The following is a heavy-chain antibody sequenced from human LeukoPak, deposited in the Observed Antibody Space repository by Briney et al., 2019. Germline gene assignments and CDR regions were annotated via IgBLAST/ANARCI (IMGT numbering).Heavy chain of an antibody. J-gene: IGHJ4*02. CDR1: GFTFDDYG. CDR3: ARDRGSIFGVDVFDY. CDR2: INWNGGST. Sequence: GGSLRLSCAASGFTFDDYGMSGVRQAPGKGLEWVSGINWNGGSTGYADSVKGRFTLSRDNAKNSLYLQMNSLRAEDTAVYYCARDRGSIFGVDVFDYWGQGTLVTVSS. V-gene: IGHV3-20*04. D-gene: IGHD3-3*01.